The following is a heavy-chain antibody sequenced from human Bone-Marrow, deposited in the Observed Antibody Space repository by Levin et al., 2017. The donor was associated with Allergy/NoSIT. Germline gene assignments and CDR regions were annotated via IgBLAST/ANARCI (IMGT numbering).Heavy chain of an antibody. CDR2: IKQDGGEK. Sequence: GGSLRLSCAASGFIFDSYLMSWVRQTPDKGLEWVAYIKQDGGEKTYLDSLKGLFTISSDNATKSVYLQMNSLRADDTGVYYCARVKGFGGPRGFDYWGQGTLVTVSS. CDR1: GFIFDSYL. CDR3: ARVKGFGGPRGFDY. J-gene: IGHJ4*02. V-gene: IGHV3-7*04. D-gene: IGHD4-23*01.